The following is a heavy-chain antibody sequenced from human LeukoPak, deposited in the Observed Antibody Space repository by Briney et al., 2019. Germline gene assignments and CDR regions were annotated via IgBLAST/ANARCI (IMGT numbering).Heavy chain of an antibody. V-gene: IGHV3-20*04. CDR1: GFTFDDYG. CDR3: AKDPIAVAGNNYYRMDV. J-gene: IGHJ6*02. D-gene: IGHD6-19*01. Sequence: GGSLRLSCAASGFTFDDYGMSWVRQAPGKGLEWVSGINWNGGSTGYADSVKGRFTISRDNSKDTLYLQMNSLRAEDTAVFYCAKDPIAVAGNNYYRMDVWGQGTTVTVSS. CDR2: INWNGGST.